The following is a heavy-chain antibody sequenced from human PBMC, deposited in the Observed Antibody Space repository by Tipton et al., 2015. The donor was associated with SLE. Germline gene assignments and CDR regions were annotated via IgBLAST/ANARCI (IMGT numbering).Heavy chain of an antibody. CDR3: ARDPRRDIAAAGVPRY. J-gene: IGHJ4*02. Sequence: GLVKPSETLSLTCAVYGGSFSGYYWSWIRQPPGKGLEWIGEINHSGSTNYNPSLKSRVTISVDTSKNQFSLKLSSVTAADTAVYYCARDPRRDIAAAGVPRYWGQGTLVTVSS. CDR1: GGSFSGYY. D-gene: IGHD6-13*01. V-gene: IGHV4-34*01. CDR2: INHSGST.